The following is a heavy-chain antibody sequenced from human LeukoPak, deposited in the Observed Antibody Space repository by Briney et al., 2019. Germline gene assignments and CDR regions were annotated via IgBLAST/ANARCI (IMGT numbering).Heavy chain of an antibody. J-gene: IGHJ4*02. CDR1: GDSISSYY. V-gene: IGHV4-59*01. CDR3: ARGYSGSYGRFDY. D-gene: IGHD1-26*01. CDR2: IYYSGST. Sequence: SETLSLTCTVSGDSISSYYWSWIRQPPGKGLEWIGYIYYSGSTSYNPSLKSRVTISVDTSKNQFSLKLSYVTAADTAVYYCARGYSGSYGRFDYWGQGPLVTVSS.